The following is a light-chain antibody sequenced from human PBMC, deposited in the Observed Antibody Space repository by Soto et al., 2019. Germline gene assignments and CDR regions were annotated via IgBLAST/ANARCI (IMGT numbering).Light chain of an antibody. J-gene: IGLJ3*02. CDR3: SSSADSISVL. CDR1: SSDVGAYNY. V-gene: IGLV2-8*01. Sequence: QSALTQPPSASGSPGQSVTISCTGTSSDVGAYNYVSWYQQHPGKAPTLMIYEVTKRPSGVPDRFYGSKSGNTASLTVSGLQAEDEADYYCSSSADSISVLFGGGTKVTVL. CDR2: EVT.